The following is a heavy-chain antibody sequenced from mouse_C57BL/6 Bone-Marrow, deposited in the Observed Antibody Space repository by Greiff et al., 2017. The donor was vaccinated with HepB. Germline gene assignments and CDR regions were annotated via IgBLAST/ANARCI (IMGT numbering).Heavy chain of an antibody. CDR3: ACGSTTVVANGYFDV. D-gene: IGHD1-1*01. J-gene: IGHJ1*03. V-gene: IGHV1-19*01. CDR1: GYTFTDYY. CDR2: INPYNGGT. Sequence: EVQLQQSGPVLVKPGASVKMSCKASGYTFTDYYMNWVKQSHGKSLEWIGVINPYNGGTSYNQQFKGKATLTVDKSSSTAYMELNSLTSEDSAVYYCACGSTTVVANGYFDVWGTGTTVTVSS.